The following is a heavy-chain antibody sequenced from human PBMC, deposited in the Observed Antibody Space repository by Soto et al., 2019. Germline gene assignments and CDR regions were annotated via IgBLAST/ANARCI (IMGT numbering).Heavy chain of an antibody. D-gene: IGHD2-21*02. CDR2: IIPIFGTA. CDR3: ASRGVVTEYYFDY. J-gene: IGHJ4*02. V-gene: IGHV1-69*13. Sequence: AVKVSCKASGGTFSSYAISWVRQAPGQGLEWMGGIIPIFGTANYAQKFQGRVTITADESTSTAYMELSSLRSEDTAVYYCASRGVVTEYYFDYWGQGTLVTVSS. CDR1: GGTFSSYA.